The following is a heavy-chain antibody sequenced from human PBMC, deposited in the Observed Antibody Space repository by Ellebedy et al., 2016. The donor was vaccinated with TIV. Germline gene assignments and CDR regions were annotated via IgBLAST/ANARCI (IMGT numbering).Heavy chain of an antibody. CDR3: ARDRRFLEWLGGYFDL. Sequence: GGSLRLXCAASGFTFDDYAMHWVRQAPGKGLEWVSGISWNSGSIGYADSVKGRFTISRDNAKNSLYLQMNSLRDEDTAVYYCARDRRFLEWLGGYFDLWGRGTLVTVSS. D-gene: IGHD3-3*01. CDR2: ISWNSGSI. CDR1: GFTFDDYA. J-gene: IGHJ2*01. V-gene: IGHV3-9*01.